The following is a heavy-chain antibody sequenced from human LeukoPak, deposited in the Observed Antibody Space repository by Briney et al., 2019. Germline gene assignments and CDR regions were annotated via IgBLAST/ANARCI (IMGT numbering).Heavy chain of an antibody. CDR1: GFTVSSNY. J-gene: IGHJ4*02. CDR3: ARGLLLNQFDY. V-gene: IGHV3-53*01. Sequence: GSLRLSCAASGFTVSSNYMSWVRQAPGKGLEWVSVIYSGGSTYYADSVKGRFTISRDNSKNTLYLQMNSLRAEDTAVYYCARGLLLNQFDYWGQGTLVTVSS. D-gene: IGHD2-15*01. CDR2: IYSGGST.